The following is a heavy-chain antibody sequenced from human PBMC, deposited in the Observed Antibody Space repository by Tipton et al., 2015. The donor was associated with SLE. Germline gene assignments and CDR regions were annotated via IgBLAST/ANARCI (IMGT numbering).Heavy chain of an antibody. J-gene: IGHJ6*02. V-gene: IGHV4-59*11. CDR1: GASISSHY. CDR2: IHYSGSS. CDR3: AGLGPLANVGGSTYYHPLDV. Sequence: TLSLTCTVSGASISSHYWNWIRQSPGKGLEWIGYIHYSGSSDYNPSLKSRVTISLDTSKNHFSLKVTSVTAADTAVYYCAGLGPLANVGGSTYYHPLDVWGQGTTVTVSS. D-gene: IGHD3-22*01.